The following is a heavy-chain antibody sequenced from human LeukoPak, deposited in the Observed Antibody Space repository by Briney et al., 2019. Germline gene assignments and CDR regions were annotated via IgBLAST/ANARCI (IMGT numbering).Heavy chain of an antibody. J-gene: IGHJ4*02. CDR2: MYYSGST. V-gene: IGHV4-39*01. Sequence: PSETLSLTCNVSGDSISSSSYYWGWIRQPPGKGLEWIGSMYYSGSTYYNPFLQSRVTISVDTSKNQLSLKLSSVTAADTAVYYCASHYGDYRPFDYWGQGTLVTVSS. CDR1: GDSISSSSYY. CDR3: ASHYGDYRPFDY. D-gene: IGHD4-17*01.